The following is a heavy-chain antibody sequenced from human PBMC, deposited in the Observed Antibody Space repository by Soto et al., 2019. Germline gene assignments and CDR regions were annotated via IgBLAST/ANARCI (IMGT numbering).Heavy chain of an antibody. D-gene: IGHD6-13*01. V-gene: IGHV3-33*01. CDR3: ARGRQQLVLDY. Sequence: QVQLVESGGGVVQPGRSLRLSCAASGFTFSSYGMHWVRQAPGKGLGWVAVIWYDGSNKYYADSVKGRFTISRDNSKNTLYLQMNSLRAEDTAVYYCARGRQQLVLDYWGQGTLVTVSS. CDR2: IWYDGSNK. CDR1: GFTFSSYG. J-gene: IGHJ4*02.